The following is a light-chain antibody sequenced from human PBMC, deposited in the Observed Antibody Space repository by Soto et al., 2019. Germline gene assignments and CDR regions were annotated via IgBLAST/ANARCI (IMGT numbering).Light chain of an antibody. CDR1: QDISNY. J-gene: IGKJ2*01. V-gene: IGKV1-33*01. CDR2: AAY. CDR3: HQFYNLPYT. Sequence: DIQMTQSPSSLSASVGDRVTLTCQASQDISNYVKWYQQKPGKAPKLLIYAAYNLQAGVPSRFSGSGSGTDFTFTISSLQPEDIATYDWHQFYNLPYTFGQGTKLEVK.